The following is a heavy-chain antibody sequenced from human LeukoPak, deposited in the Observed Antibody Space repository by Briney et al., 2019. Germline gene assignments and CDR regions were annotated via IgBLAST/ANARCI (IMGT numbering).Heavy chain of an antibody. V-gene: IGHV3-74*01. J-gene: IGHJ4*01. CDR2: INGDGGRT. CDR3: ARGRNGFFDY. Sequence: PGGSPGLSLAAPGFPFITSWTHGVRPAPGKGLVWVSQINGDGGRTRYADSVKGRLTISRDNAKNTVYLQMNSLRTDDTAMYYCARGRNGFFDYWGHGTLVTVSS. CDR1: GFPFITSW. D-gene: IGHD5-24*01.